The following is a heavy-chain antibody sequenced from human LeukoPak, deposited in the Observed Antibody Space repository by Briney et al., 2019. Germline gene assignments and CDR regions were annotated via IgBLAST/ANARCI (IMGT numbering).Heavy chain of an antibody. V-gene: IGHV1-8*01. J-gene: IGHJ5*02. D-gene: IGHD6-19*01. CDR2: MNPNSGNT. CDR3: AGGLWQWLPLFDP. Sequence: ASVKVSCKASGYTFTSYDINWVRQATGQGLEWMGWMNPNSGNTGYAQKFQGRVTMTRNTSISTAYMELSSLRSEATAVYYCAGGLWQWLPLFDPWGQGTLVTVSS. CDR1: GYTFTSYD.